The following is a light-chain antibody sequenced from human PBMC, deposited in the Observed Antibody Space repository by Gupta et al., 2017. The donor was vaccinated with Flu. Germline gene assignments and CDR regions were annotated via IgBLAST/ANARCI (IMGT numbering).Light chain of an antibody. Sequence: QSALTQPASVSGSPGQSTTISCTGTSSDVGGYNYVSWYQQHPGKAPKLMIYEVSNRPSGVSNRFSGSKSGNTASLTISGLQAEDEADYYCSSYTSSGTLVFGTGTKVTVL. V-gene: IGLV2-14*01. CDR2: EVS. CDR3: SSYTSSGTLV. CDR1: SSDVGGYNY. J-gene: IGLJ1*01.